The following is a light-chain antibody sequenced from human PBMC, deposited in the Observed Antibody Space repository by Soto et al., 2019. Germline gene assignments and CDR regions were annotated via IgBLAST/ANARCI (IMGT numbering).Light chain of an antibody. CDR2: DAS. Sequence: EIVLTQYPATLSLSPGEIATLSCRASQSVSSYLAWYQQKPDQDPRLLIYDASNRSTGIPARFSGSGSGTDFTLTISSLEPEDFAVYYCQQRSHWPWTFSQGKTVPIK. J-gene: IGKJ1*01. V-gene: IGKV3-11*01. CDR1: QSVSSY. CDR3: QQRSHWPWT.